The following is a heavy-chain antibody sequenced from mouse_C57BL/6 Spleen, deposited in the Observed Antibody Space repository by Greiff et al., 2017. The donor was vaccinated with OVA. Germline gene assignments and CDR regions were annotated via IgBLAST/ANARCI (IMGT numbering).Heavy chain of an antibody. CDR2: IDPSDSYT. Sequence: QVQLQQPGAELVRPGTSVKLSCKASGYTFTSYWMHWVKQRPGQGLEWIGVIDPSDSYTNYNQKFKGKATLTVDTSSSTAYMQLSSLTSEDSAVYYCARDDYRYFDYWGQGTTLTVSS. D-gene: IGHD2-4*01. CDR3: ARDDYRYFDY. CDR1: GYTFTSYW. J-gene: IGHJ2*01. V-gene: IGHV1-59*01.